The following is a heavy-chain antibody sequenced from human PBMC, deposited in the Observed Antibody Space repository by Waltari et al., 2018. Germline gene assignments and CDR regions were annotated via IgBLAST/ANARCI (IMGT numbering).Heavy chain of an antibody. CDR3: ARDLRGQPYSYWYFDL. V-gene: IGHV4-39*07. CDR1: GGSISSSSYY. J-gene: IGHJ2*01. Sequence: QLQLQESGPGLVKPSETLSLTCTVSGGSISSSSYYWGWIRQPPGKGLEWIGSIYYSGSTYYNPSLKSRVTISVDTSKNQFSLKLSSVTAADTAVYYCARDLRGQPYSYWYFDLWGRGTLVTVSS. D-gene: IGHD2-21*01. CDR2: IYYSGST.